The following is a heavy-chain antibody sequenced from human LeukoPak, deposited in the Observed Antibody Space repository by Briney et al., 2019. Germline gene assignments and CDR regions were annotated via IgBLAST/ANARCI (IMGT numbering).Heavy chain of an antibody. CDR1: GFTFNSKW. Sequence: GGSLRLSCAASGFTFNSKWMTWVRQAPGKGLFWLTNINQDGSEKYYEDSVKGRFTISRDNAKSSLYLEMSGLRAEGTTVYYCADPPSGYWGQGTLVAVSS. CDR2: INQDGSEK. J-gene: IGHJ4*02. CDR3: ADPPSGY. D-gene: IGHD6-19*01. V-gene: IGHV3-7*01.